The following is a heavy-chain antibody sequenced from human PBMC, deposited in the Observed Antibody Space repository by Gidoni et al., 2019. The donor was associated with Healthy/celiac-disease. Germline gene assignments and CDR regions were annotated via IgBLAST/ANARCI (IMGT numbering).Heavy chain of an antibody. Sequence: QVQLVESGGGVVQPGRSLRLSCAASGFTFSSYGMHWVRQAPGKGLEWVAVISYDGSNKYYADSVKGRFTISRDNSKNTLYLQMNSLRAEDTAVYYCAKARLRHSSSWHYFDYWGQGTLVTVSS. CDR1: GFTFSSYG. CDR2: ISYDGSNK. J-gene: IGHJ4*02. V-gene: IGHV3-30*18. D-gene: IGHD6-13*01. CDR3: AKARLRHSSSWHYFDY.